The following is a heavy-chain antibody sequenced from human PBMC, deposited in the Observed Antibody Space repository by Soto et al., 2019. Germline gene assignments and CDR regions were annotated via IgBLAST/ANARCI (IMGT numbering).Heavy chain of an antibody. J-gene: IGHJ5*02. CDR3: AHRRAYCTGGSCYSIWFDP. D-gene: IGHD2-15*01. CDR1: GFSLSTSGMG. Sequence: QITLKESGPTLVKPTQTLTLTCTFSGFSLSTSGMGVGWIRQPPGKALEWLALIYWDDDKRYSPSLKSRLTITKDPXXNXVXRTMTNMDPVDTATYYCAHRRAYCTGGSCYSIWFDPWGQGTLVTVSS. V-gene: IGHV2-5*02. CDR2: IYWDDDK.